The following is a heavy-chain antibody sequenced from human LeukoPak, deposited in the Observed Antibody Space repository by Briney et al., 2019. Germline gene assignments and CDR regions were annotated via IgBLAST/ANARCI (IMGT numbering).Heavy chain of an antibody. CDR1: GFTFSGFS. CDR2: MNEYGSEI. Sequence: GGSLRLSCAVSGFTFSGFSMSWVRQAPGKGLEWVAKMNEYGSEIFYVDSVKGRFTISRDNAKNSLYLQMNSLRAEDTALYYCARGGNLYYFDYWGQGTLVTVSS. CDR3: ARGGNLYYFDY. V-gene: IGHV3-7*03. J-gene: IGHJ4*02.